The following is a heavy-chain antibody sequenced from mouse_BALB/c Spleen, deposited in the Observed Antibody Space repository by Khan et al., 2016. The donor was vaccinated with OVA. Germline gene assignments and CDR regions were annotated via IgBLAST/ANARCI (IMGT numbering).Heavy chain of an antibody. J-gene: IGHJ4*01. V-gene: IGHV2-6*02. CDR3: ARGGFYAMDY. CDR1: GFSLTSYG. CDR2: IWSDGST. Sequence: QVQLKESGPGLVAPSQSLSITCTVSGFSLTSYGVHWVRQPPGKGLEWLVVIWSDGSTTSNSALKYRLSISKDNSKSQVFLKMNSLQTEDTAMYYCARGGFYAMDYWGQGTSVTVSS.